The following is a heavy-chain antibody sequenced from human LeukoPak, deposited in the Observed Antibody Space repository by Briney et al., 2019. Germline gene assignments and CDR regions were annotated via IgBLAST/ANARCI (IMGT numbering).Heavy chain of an antibody. CDR3: ATDAGGSSVWYNIDY. V-gene: IGHV4-59*11. D-gene: IGHD6-19*01. Sequence: SETLSLTCTVSGDSISSHYWTWIRQPPGKGLEWIGYIYYSGSTNYNPSLKSRVTISVDTAKNQFSLKLSSVTAADTAVYYCATDAGGSSVWYNIDYWGQGTLVTVSS. CDR1: GDSISSHY. CDR2: IYYSGST. J-gene: IGHJ4*02.